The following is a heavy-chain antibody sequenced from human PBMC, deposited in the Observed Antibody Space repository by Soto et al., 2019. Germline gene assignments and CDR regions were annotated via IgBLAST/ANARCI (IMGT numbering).Heavy chain of an antibody. CDR3: ARDTGGSWSTFDY. V-gene: IGHV6-1*01. D-gene: IGHD6-13*01. J-gene: IGHJ4*02. CDR2: THYRSKWHN. CDR1: GDSVSSNSAA. Sequence: SQTLSLTCAISGDSVSSNSAAWNWFRQSPSRGLEWLGRTHYRSKWHNDYAVSVKSRITINQDTSKNQFSLQLNSVTPEDTAVYYCARDTGGSWSTFDYWGQGTLVTVSS.